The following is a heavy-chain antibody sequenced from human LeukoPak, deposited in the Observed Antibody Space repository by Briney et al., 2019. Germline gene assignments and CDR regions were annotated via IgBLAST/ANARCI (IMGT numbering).Heavy chain of an antibody. D-gene: IGHD2-21*02. CDR2: ISSSGSII. J-gene: IGHJ3*02. CDR3: ARTNVVVTAISGRENAFDI. CDR1: GFTFSSYE. V-gene: IGHV3-48*03. Sequence: GGSLRLSCAASGFTFSSYEMNWVRQAPGKGLEWVSYISSSGSIIYYADSVKGRFTISRDNSKNTLYLQMNSLRAEDTAVYYCARTNVVVTAISGRENAFDIWGQGTMATVSS.